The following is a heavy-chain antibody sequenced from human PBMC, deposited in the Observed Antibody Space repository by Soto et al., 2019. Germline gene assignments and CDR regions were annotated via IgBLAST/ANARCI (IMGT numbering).Heavy chain of an antibody. D-gene: IGHD3-22*01. CDR2: INSGSSTI. Sequence: EVLVLEAGGGLVQPGGSVRLSCKAPGFTFSYYSLNWVRQGPGKGVEWIAHINSGSSTINYADSAKSRFTISKDDAKDSLYLQMNSLRDQDTAIYSCVTDVSVGVISKTFDYWGQGTLVNVSS. V-gene: IGHV3-48*02. CDR3: VTDVSVGVISKTFDY. J-gene: IGHJ4*02. CDR1: GFTFSYYS.